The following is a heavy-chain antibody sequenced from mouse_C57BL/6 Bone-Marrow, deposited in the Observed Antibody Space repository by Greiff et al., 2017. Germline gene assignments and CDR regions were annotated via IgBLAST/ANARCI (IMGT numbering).Heavy chain of an antibody. CDR3: ARGYYGSRAWFAY. CDR2: ISDGGSYT. CDR1: GFTFSSYA. V-gene: IGHV5-4*01. Sequence: VQRVESGGGLVKPGGSLKLSCAASGFTFSSYAMSWVRQTPEKRLEWVATISDGGSYTYYPDNVKGRFTISRDNAKNNLYLQMSHLKSEDTAMYYCARGYYGSRAWFAYWGQGTLVTVSA. D-gene: IGHD1-1*01. J-gene: IGHJ3*01.